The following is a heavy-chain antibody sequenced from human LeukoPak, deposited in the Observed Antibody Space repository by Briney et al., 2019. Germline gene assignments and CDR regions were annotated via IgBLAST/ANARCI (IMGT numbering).Heavy chain of an antibody. CDR1: GYTFTKYG. CDR2: INPNSGGT. V-gene: IGHV1-2*02. CDR3: ARDLRESHFDY. J-gene: IGHJ4*02. Sequence: ASVKVSCKASGYTFTKYGISWVRQAPGQGLEWMGWINPNSGGTNYAQKFQGRVTMTRDTSISTAYMELSRLRSDDTAVYYCARDLRESHFDYWGQGTLVTVSS. D-gene: IGHD3-10*01.